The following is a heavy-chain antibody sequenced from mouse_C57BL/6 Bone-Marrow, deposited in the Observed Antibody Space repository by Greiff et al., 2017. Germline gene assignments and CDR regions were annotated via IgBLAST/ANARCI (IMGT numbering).Heavy chain of an antibody. Sequence: QVQLQQSGAELARPGASVKLSCKASGYSFTSYGISWVKQRTGQGLEWIGEIYPRSGNTYYNEKFKGKATLTADTSSSTAYMELRSLTSEDSAVYFCARHYDYAWFAYWGQGTRVTVSA. CDR1: GYSFTSYG. CDR2: IYPRSGNT. V-gene: IGHV1-81*01. J-gene: IGHJ3*01. D-gene: IGHD2-4*01. CDR3: ARHYDYAWFAY.